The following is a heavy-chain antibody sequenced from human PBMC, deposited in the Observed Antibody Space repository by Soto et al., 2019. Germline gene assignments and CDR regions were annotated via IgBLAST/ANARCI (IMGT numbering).Heavy chain of an antibody. V-gene: IGHV5-51*01. CDR2: IYPGDSNT. Sequence: PGESLKISCKGSGYSFTSYWIGWVRQMPGKGLEWMGIIYPGDSNTRYSPSFQGQVTISADKSISTAYLQWSSLKASDTAMYYCERRGRGIGGYYFGMDVWREGTTFPVPS. CDR3: ERRGRGIGGYYFGMDV. J-gene: IGHJ6*04. D-gene: IGHD3-10*01. CDR1: GYSFTSYW.